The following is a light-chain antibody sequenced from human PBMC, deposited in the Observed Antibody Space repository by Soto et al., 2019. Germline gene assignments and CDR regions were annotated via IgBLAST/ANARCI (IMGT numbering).Light chain of an antibody. V-gene: IGKV3-20*01. CDR3: QQYGSSPPIT. J-gene: IGKJ5*01. CDR2: GAS. Sequence: EIVLTQSPGTLSLSPGERATLSCRASHSVSSSYLAWYQQKPGQAPRLLIYGASSRATGIPDRFSGSGSGTDFTLTISRLEPEDFAVYYCQQYGSSPPITFGQGT. CDR1: HSVSSSY.